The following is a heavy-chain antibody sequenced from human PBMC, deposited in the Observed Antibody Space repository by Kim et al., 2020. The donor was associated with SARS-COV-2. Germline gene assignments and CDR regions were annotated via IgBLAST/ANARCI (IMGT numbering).Heavy chain of an antibody. D-gene: IGHD1-26*01. CDR1: GASFSGYY. Sequence: SETLSLTCAVSGASFSGYYWTWIRQPPGKGLEWIGEINPYGSTNYNPSLRGRGRISVDTSKNQLSLILRSVTAADTAVYYCARWSRPVDYCGQGTPVTVS. CDR2: INPYGST. V-gene: IGHV4-34*01. CDR3: ARWSRPVDY. J-gene: IGHJ4*02.